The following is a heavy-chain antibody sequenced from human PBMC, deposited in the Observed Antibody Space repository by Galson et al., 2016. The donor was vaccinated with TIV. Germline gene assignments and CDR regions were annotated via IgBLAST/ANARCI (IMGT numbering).Heavy chain of an antibody. CDR3: ARHGPWSFYFDF. Sequence: TLSLTCTVPGGSVSSSTYFWAWVRQPPGEGLEWIGTVYYDGTTYTNPSLKSPVTLSVDSSKNQISLKLSSVTAADTAIYFCARHGPWSFYFDFWGQGTLVTVSS. CDR1: GGSVSSSTYF. J-gene: IGHJ4*02. D-gene: IGHD3-16*02. V-gene: IGHV4-39*01. CDR2: VYYDGTT.